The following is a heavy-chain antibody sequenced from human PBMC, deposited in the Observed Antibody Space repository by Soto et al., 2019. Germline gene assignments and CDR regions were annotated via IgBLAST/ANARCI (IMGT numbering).Heavy chain of an antibody. J-gene: IGHJ4*02. CDR3: VREGYPGVYFDY. CDR2: IRSTANII. D-gene: IGHD6-13*01. V-gene: IGHV3-48*01. Sequence: QPGGSLRLSCLGSGFSFGNYGMNWVRQAPGKGLEWIAYIRSTANIIFYADSVKGRFTISRDDVKNSSYLQMSSLKVEDTALYYCVREGYPGVYFDYWGQGA. CDR1: GFSFGNYG.